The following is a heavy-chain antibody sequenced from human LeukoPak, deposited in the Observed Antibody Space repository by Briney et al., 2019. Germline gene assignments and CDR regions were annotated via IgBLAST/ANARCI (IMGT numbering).Heavy chain of an antibody. CDR1: GGSFSGYY. D-gene: IGHD2-15*01. CDR3: AKSPTLRYCSGGSCPEAPYYYYGMDV. Sequence: SETLSRTCAVYGGSFSGYYWSWIRQPPGKGLEWIGEINHSGSTNYNPSLKSRVTISVDTSKNQFSLKLSSVTAADTAVYYCAKSPTLRYCSGGSCPEAPYYYYGMDVWGQGTTVTVSS. J-gene: IGHJ6*02. V-gene: IGHV4-34*01. CDR2: INHSGST.